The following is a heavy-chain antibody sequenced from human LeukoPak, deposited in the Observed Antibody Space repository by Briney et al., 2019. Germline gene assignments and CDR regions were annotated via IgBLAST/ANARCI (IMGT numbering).Heavy chain of an antibody. J-gene: IGHJ5*02. CDR3: AGAEIDRLRSPGTLYYIDT. Sequence: SETLSLTCSVSGDSIRRYFWSWIRLSPGKGLEWIGYVHHSGTSRYKPSLESQVTMSLDTSENQFSLTLKSVTAADTALYYCAGAEIDRLRSPGTLYYIDTWGPGTLVTVSS. V-gene: IGHV4-59*01. D-gene: IGHD5-12*01. CDR2: VHHSGTS. CDR1: GDSIRRYF.